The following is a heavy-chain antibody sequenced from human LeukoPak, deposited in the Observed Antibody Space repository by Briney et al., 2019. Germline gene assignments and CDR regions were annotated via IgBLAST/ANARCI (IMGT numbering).Heavy chain of an antibody. CDR3: TRSFYYDSTGYYFDPDY. Sequence: GGSLRLSCAASGFTFDDYGMSWVRQGPGKGLEWVSGISWNGGSTGYADSVKGRFTISRDNARTSLFLQMNNLRAEDTALYYCTRSFYYDSTGYYFDPDYWGRGTLVTVSS. V-gene: IGHV3-20*04. CDR1: GFTFDDYG. CDR2: ISWNGGST. J-gene: IGHJ4*02. D-gene: IGHD3-22*01.